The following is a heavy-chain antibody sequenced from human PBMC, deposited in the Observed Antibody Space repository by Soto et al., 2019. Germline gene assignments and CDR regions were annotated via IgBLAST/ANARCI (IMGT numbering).Heavy chain of an antibody. V-gene: IGHV1-8*01. J-gene: IGHJ3*02. CDR2: MNPNSGNT. Sequence: ASVKVSCKASGYTFTSYDINWVRQATGQGLEWMGWMNPNSGNTGYAQKFQGRVTMTRNTSISTAYMELSSLRSEDTAVYYCARKCYCCSGGSCYSRAFDIWGQGTMVTVSS. D-gene: IGHD2-15*01. CDR1: GYTFTSYD. CDR3: ARKCYCCSGGSCYSRAFDI.